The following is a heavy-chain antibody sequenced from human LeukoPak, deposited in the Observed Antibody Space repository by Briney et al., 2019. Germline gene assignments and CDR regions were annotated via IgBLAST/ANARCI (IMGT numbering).Heavy chain of an antibody. CDR3: ARDSDCSSTSCYQGVFDY. Sequence: PGGSLRLSCAASGFTFSSYSMNWVRQAPGKGLEWVSSISSSSSYIYYADSVKGRFTISRDNAKNSLYLQINSLRAEDTAVYYCARDSDCSSTSCYQGVFDYWGQGILVTVSS. J-gene: IGHJ4*02. D-gene: IGHD2-2*01. CDR2: ISSSSSYI. V-gene: IGHV3-21*01. CDR1: GFTFSSYS.